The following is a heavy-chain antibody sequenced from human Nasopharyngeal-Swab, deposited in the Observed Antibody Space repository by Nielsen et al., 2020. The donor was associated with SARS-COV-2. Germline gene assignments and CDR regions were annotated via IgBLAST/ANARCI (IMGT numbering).Heavy chain of an antibody. CDR3: ATATLWFGELLSHPNWFDP. CDR1: GYILTELS. V-gene: IGHV1-24*01. D-gene: IGHD3-10*01. CDR2: FDPEDGET. J-gene: IGHJ5*02. Sequence: ASVKVPCKVSGYILTELSMHWVRQAPGKGLEWMGGFDPEDGETIYAQKFQGRVTMTEDTSTDTAYMELSSLRSEDTAVYYCATATLWFGELLSHPNWFDPWGQGTLVTVSS.